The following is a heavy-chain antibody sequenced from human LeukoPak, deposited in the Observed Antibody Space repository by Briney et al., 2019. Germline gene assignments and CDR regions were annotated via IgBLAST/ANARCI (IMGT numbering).Heavy chain of an antibody. V-gene: IGHV4-59*08. CDR1: GGSISSYY. CDR3: ARLARGIGEASDY. Sequence: PSETLSLTCTVSGGSISSYYWSWIRQPPGKGLEWIGYIYYSGSTNYNPSLKSRVTISVDTSKNQFSLKLSSVTAADTAVYYCARLARGIGEASDYWGQGTLVTVSS. J-gene: IGHJ4*02. D-gene: IGHD3-10*01. CDR2: IYYSGST.